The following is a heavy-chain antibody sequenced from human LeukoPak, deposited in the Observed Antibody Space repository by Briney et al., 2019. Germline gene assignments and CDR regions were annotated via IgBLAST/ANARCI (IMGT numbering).Heavy chain of an antibody. V-gene: IGHV3-21*01. J-gene: IGHJ4*02. CDR2: ITSSSSYI. CDR3: ATSRGSWPDYFDY. D-gene: IGHD6-13*01. Sequence: GGSLRLSCAASGFTFSSYSMNWVRQAPGKGLEWISSITSSSSYIYYADSVKGRFTISRDNAKNSLYLQMNSLRAEDTAVYYCATSRGSWPDYFDYWGQGTLVTVSS. CDR1: GFTFSSYS.